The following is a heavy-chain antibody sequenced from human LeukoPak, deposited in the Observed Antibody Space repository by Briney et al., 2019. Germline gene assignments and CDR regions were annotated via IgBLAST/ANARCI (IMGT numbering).Heavy chain of an antibody. Sequence: PSETLSLTXAVYGGSFCGYYWSWIRQTPGEGLGWLGEINHSGSTNYNPSLKSRVTISVDTSKNQFSLKLSSVTAADTAVYYCARQAGGYYDSSGYRDFDYWGQGTLVTVSS. CDR2: INHSGST. CDR1: GGSFCGYY. V-gene: IGHV4-34*01. D-gene: IGHD3-22*01. CDR3: ARQAGGYYDSSGYRDFDY. J-gene: IGHJ4*02.